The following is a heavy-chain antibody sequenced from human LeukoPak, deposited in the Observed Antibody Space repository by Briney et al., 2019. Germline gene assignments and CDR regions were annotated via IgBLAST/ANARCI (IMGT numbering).Heavy chain of an antibody. J-gene: IGHJ4*02. CDR2: IYPGDSDT. D-gene: IGHD3-22*01. Sequence: GESLKISCKGSGYSFTSYWIGWVRQMPGKGLEWMGIIYPGDSDTRYSPSFQGQVTISADKSISTAFLQWSSLKASDTAMYYCARLSYYDSSGYFPRHPFDYWGQGTLVTVSS. CDR3: ARLSYYDSSGYFPRHPFDY. CDR1: GYSFTSYW. V-gene: IGHV5-51*01.